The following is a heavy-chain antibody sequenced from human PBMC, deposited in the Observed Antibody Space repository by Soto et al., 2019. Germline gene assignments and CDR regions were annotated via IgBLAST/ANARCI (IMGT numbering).Heavy chain of an antibody. D-gene: IGHD4-17*01. Sequence: QVQLVESGGGVVQPGRSLRLSCAASGFTFSSYGMHWVRQAPGKGLEWVAVIWYDGSNKYYADSVKGRFTISRDNSKNTLYLQMNSLRAEDTAVYYCARVYDGDYYFDYWGQGTLVTVSS. CDR2: IWYDGSNK. V-gene: IGHV3-33*01. CDR3: ARVYDGDYYFDY. J-gene: IGHJ4*02. CDR1: GFTFSSYG.